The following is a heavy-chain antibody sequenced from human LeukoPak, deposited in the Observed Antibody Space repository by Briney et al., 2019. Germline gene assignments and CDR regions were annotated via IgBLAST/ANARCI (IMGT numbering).Heavy chain of an antibody. CDR2: ISSSSSYI. J-gene: IGHJ3*02. D-gene: IGHD1-26*01. Sequence: GGSLRLSCAASGFTFSSYSMNWVRQAPGKGLEWVSSISSSSSYIYYADSVKGRFTISRDNAKNSLYLQINSLRAEDTAVYYCARNGIVGASGKSVHDAFDIWGQGTMVTVSS. CDR1: GFTFSSYS. CDR3: ARNGIVGASGKSVHDAFDI. V-gene: IGHV3-21*04.